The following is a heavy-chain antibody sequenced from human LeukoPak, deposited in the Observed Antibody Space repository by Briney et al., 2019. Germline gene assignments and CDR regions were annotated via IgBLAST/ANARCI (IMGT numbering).Heavy chain of an antibody. J-gene: IGHJ6*02. CDR3: ARDRYAYGMDV. CDR2: IYYSGST. Sequence: SETLSLTRTVSGGSISSYYWSWIRQPPGKGLEWIGYIYYSGSTNYNPSLKSRVTISVDTSKNQFSLKLSSVTAADTAVYYCARDRYAYGMDVWGQGTTVTVSS. V-gene: IGHV4-59*01. D-gene: IGHD2-2*01. CDR1: GGSISSYY.